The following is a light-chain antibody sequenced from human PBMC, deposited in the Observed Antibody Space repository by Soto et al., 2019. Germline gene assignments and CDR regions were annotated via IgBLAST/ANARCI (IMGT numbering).Light chain of an antibody. V-gene: IGKV3-15*01. Sequence: EIVMTQSPATLSVSPGERATLSCRASQSVSSNLAWYQQKPDQAPKLLINGASTRATGISARFSGSGSGTEFTLTISSLQSEDFAVYYCQQYNNWPSTFGGGTKVDIK. CDR1: QSVSSN. J-gene: IGKJ4*01. CDR3: QQYNNWPST. CDR2: GAS.